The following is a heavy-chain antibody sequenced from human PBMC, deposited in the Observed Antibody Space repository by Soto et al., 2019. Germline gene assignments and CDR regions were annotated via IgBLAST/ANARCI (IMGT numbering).Heavy chain of an antibody. D-gene: IGHD3-3*01. J-gene: IGHJ4*02. CDR3: AKLVGSTASELRFLEWLLHPLTY. CDR2: ISGSGGST. Sequence: GGSLRLSCAASGFTFSSYAMSWVRQAPGKGLEWVSAISGSGGSTYYADSVKGRFTISRDNSKNTLYLQMNSLRAEDTAVYYCAKLVGSTASELRFLEWLLHPLTYWGQGTLVTVSS. CDR1: GFTFSSYA. V-gene: IGHV3-23*01.